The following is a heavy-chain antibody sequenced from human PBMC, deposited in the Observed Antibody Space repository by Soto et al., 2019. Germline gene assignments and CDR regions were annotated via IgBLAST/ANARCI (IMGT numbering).Heavy chain of an antibody. V-gene: IGHV3-7*03. J-gene: IGHJ6*02. CDR1: GFTFSSYW. D-gene: IGHD2-21*02. Sequence: EVQLVESGGGLVQPGGSLRLSCAASGFTFSSYWMSWVRQAPGKGLEWVANIKQDGSEKYYVDSVKGRFTISRDNAKNSLYLQMNSLRAGDTAVYYCARDDGDGGNSWSPRMDVWGQGTTVTVSS. CDR3: ARDDGDGGNSWSPRMDV. CDR2: IKQDGSEK.